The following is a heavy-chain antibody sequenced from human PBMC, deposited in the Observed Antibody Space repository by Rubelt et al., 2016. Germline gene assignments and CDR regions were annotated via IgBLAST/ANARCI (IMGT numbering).Heavy chain of an antibody. V-gene: IGHV4-59*08. J-gene: IGHJ3*02. CDR3: VRHHRRSCTGDCFAFDI. D-gene: IGHD2-8*02. CDR2: IHYSGTT. CDR1: GDSINNNY. Sequence: QVQLQESGPGLVKPSETLSLSCTVSGDSINNNYWSWIRQPPGSGLEWIGYIHYSGTTKYNPSLQSRVTISVDTSKNQFSLRRSSVTAADSAVYYCVRHHRRSCTGDCFAFDIWGQGTMVTVSS.